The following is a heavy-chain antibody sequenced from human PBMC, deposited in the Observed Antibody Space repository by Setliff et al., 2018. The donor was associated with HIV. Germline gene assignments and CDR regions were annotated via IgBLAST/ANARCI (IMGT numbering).Heavy chain of an antibody. D-gene: IGHD3-22*01. Sequence: SETLSLTCTVSGGSISRGSYSWGWIRQPPGKGLEWIGSISYTGITNYNPSLKSRVTISVDTSQNQFSLKLTSVTAADTAVYFCARLRITMIMMLNYFDYWGQGTLVTVSS. J-gene: IGHJ4*02. CDR2: ISYTGIT. CDR1: GGSISRGSYS. V-gene: IGHV4-39*01. CDR3: ARLRITMIMMLNYFDY.